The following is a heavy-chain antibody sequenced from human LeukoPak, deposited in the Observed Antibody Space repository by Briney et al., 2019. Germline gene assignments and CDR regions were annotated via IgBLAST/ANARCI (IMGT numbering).Heavy chain of an antibody. CDR2: ISGSSSTI. Sequence: GGSLRLSCAASAFTFSTYTMNWVRQAPGKGLDWVAYISGSSSTIYYADSVKGRFTISRDNAKNSLYLQMNSLRAEDTAVYYCARKHIYGFDYWGQGTLVTVSS. D-gene: IGHD5-18*01. CDR1: AFTFSTYT. CDR3: ARKHIYGFDY. J-gene: IGHJ4*02. V-gene: IGHV3-48*01.